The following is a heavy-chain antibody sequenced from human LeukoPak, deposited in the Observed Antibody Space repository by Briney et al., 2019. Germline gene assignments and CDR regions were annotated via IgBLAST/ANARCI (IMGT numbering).Heavy chain of an antibody. J-gene: IGHJ4*02. D-gene: IGHD5-12*01. Sequence: ASVKVSCKASGYTFTGYYMHWVRQAPGQGLEWMGWINPNSGGTNHAQKFQGRVTMTRDTSISTAYMELSGLRSDDTAVYYCAREPYSGYDYLDYWGQGTLVTVSS. CDR2: INPNSGGT. CDR3: AREPYSGYDYLDY. V-gene: IGHV1-2*02. CDR1: GYTFTGYY.